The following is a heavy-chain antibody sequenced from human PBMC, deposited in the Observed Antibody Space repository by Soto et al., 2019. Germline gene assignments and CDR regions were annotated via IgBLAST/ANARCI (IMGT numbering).Heavy chain of an antibody. J-gene: IGHJ4*02. Sequence: SETLSLTCTVSGGSISSYYWSWIRLPPGKGLEWIGYISYSGTTNYNPSLESRVTMSLDTSTKQFSLNLNSVTAADTAVYYCARVARVGNTGYHSDYWGQGTLVTVSS. V-gene: IGHV4-59*01. D-gene: IGHD5-12*01. CDR1: GGSISSYY. CDR2: ISYSGTT. CDR3: ARVARVGNTGYHSDY.